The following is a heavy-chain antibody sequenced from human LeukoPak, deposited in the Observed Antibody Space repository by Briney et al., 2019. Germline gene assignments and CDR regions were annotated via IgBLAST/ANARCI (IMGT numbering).Heavy chain of an antibody. V-gene: IGHV4-59*02. D-gene: IGHD3-16*01. CDR3: ASSKRGWFDP. CDR1: GFTVSSNY. Sequence: GSLRLSCAASGFTVSSNYMSWIRQPPGKGLEWIGYIYYSGSTNYNPSLKSRVTISVDTSKNQFSLKLSSVTAADTAVYYCASSKRGWFDPWGQGTLVTVSS. CDR2: IYYSGST. J-gene: IGHJ5*02.